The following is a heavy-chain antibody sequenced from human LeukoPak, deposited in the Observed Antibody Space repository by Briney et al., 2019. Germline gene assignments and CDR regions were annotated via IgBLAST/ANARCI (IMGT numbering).Heavy chain of an antibody. J-gene: IGHJ4*02. Sequence: ASVKVSCKASGYTFTCYYMHWVRQAPGQGLEWMGRSNPNSGGTNYAQKFQGRVTMNRDTSISTAYMELSRLRSDDTAVYYCARDDYDFWSGYYIYFDYWGQGTLVTVSS. CDR2: SNPNSGGT. CDR3: ARDDYDFWSGYYIYFDY. V-gene: IGHV1-2*06. D-gene: IGHD3-3*01. CDR1: GYTFTCYY.